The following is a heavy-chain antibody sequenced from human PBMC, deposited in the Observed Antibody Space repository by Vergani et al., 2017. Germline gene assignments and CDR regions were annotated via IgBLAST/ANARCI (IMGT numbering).Heavy chain of an antibody. V-gene: IGHV3-30*18. J-gene: IGHJ4*02. Sequence: QVQLVESGGGVVQPGRSLRLSCAASGFTFSFSGMQWVRQGPGKGLEWVAFIKNDESRKNCAESLKDRFTISRDNSKNMLYLQMNNLRPEDTAVYYCAKAPYADYGYFQSWGQGTLVTVSS. CDR2: IKNDESRK. CDR3: AKAPYADYGYFQS. D-gene: IGHD4-17*01. CDR1: GFTFSFSG.